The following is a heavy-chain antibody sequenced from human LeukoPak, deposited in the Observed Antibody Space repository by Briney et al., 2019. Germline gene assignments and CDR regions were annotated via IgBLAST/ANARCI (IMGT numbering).Heavy chain of an antibody. Sequence: PSETLSLTCTVSGGSISTYSWTWIRQTPGKGLEWIGFIYYSGSTSYNPSLKSRVTISLDKSKNQYFLNLTSVTATDTAVYYCARGTTGTTGYNYYMDVWGKGTTVIVSS. CDR3: ARGTTGTTGYNYYMDV. J-gene: IGHJ6*03. CDR1: GGSISTYS. V-gene: IGHV4-59*12. CDR2: IYYSGST. D-gene: IGHD1-1*01.